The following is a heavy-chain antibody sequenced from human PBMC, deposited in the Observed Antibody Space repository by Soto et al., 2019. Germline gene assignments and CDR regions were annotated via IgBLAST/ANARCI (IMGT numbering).Heavy chain of an antibody. J-gene: IGHJ3*02. CDR1: GFPFSSYG. CDR2: MSSEGNSQ. CDR3: ARGHAPVIHSSFEI. Sequence: QMQLVESGGVVVQPGTSLRVSCEVSGFPFSSYGMHWVRQAPGKGLEWVGAMSSEGNSQDYGDSVRGRFSISRDNSKNTLYLQMNSLRGDDTAVYYCARGHAPVIHSSFEIWGEGTVVTVSS. V-gene: IGHV3-30*03.